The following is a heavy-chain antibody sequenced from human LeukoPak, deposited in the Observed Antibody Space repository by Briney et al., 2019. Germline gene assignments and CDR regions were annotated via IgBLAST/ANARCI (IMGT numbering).Heavy chain of an antibody. D-gene: IGHD1-26*01. CDR1: GDSVSSNSVA. CDR3: ARWDHGTAYFDS. CDR2: TSYRSKWYN. V-gene: IGHV6-1*01. Sequence: SQTLSLTCAISGDSVSSNSVAWNWIRQSPSRGLEWRGRTSYRSKWYNNYAVSVKSRITINPDTSRNQFSLQLKSVTPEDTAVYYCARWDHGTAYFDSWGPGTLVTVSS. J-gene: IGHJ4*02.